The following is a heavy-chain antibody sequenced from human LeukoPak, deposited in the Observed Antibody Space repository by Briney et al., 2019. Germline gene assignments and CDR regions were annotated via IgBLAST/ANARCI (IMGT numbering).Heavy chain of an antibody. J-gene: IGHJ4*02. CDR1: GFTFISHS. D-gene: IGHD5-18*01. CDR3: ARGYSYGPYYFDY. CDR2: INHSGGT. Sequence: GSLRLSCAVSGFTFISHSMNWIRQPPGKGLEWIGEINHSGGTNYNPSLKSRVTISVDTSKNQFSLKLSSVTAAGTAVYYCARGYSYGPYYFDYWGQGTLVTVSS. V-gene: IGHV4-34*01.